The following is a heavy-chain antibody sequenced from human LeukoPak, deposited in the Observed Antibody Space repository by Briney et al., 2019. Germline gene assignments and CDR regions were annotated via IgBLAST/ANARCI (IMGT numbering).Heavy chain of an antibody. CDR1: GFSFSSYS. D-gene: IGHD4-17*01. V-gene: IGHV3-30-3*01. CDR3: AKDYGDYGWNYGMDV. CDR2: ISYDGSTE. Sequence: GGSLRLSCAASGFSFSSYSIHWVRQAPGKGLEWVAVISYDGSTEYFADSEKGRFTISRDNSKNTLSLQMNSLRTDDTAVYYCAKDYGDYGWNYGMDVWGQGTTVTVSS. J-gene: IGHJ6*02.